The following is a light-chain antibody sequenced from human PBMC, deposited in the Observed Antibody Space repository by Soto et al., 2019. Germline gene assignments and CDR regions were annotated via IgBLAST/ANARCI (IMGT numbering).Light chain of an antibody. CDR2: KAS. CDR1: QIISSW. Sequence: DIQMTQSPSTLSASVGDRVTITCRASQIISSWLAWYQLKQGKAPKLLIYKASSLDSGVPSRFSGSGSGTEFTLTISSLQPDDFATYYCQQYNSYLTFGQGTKVEIK. J-gene: IGKJ1*01. CDR3: QQYNSYLT. V-gene: IGKV1-5*03.